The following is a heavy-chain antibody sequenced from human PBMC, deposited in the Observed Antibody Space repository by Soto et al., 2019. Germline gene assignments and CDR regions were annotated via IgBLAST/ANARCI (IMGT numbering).Heavy chain of an antibody. CDR3: TRQEVDLYYFDY. J-gene: IGHJ4*02. Sequence: GESLRQSCAAYEFTFIGSAMHCVRQPSGKGLEWVGRIRSKANCYATAYAASVKGRFTISRDDSKNTAYLQMNSPKTEDTAVYYCTRQEVDLYYFDYWGQGTLVTVSS. CDR1: EFTFIGSA. CDR2: IRSKANCYAT. V-gene: IGHV3-73*01. D-gene: IGHD1-26*01.